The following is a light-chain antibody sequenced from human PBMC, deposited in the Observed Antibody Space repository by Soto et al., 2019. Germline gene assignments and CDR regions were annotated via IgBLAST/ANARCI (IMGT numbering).Light chain of an antibody. J-gene: IGKJ5*01. Sequence: EIVLTQSPGILSLSPGERATLSCRASQSVSSSYLAWYQQKPGQAPRLLVYGASTRATGIPARFSGSGSGTDFTLTISSLEPEDFAVYYCQQRSNWPITFGPGTRLEIK. V-gene: IGKV3D-20*02. CDR2: GAS. CDR3: QQRSNWPIT. CDR1: QSVSSSY.